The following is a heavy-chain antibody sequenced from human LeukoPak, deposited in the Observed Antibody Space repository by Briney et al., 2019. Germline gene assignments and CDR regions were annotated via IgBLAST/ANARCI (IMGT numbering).Heavy chain of an antibody. Sequence: SQTLSLTCTVSGGSISSGSYYWSWIRQPAGKGLEWIGRIYTSGSTNYNPSLKSRVTISVDTSKNQFSLKLSSVTAADTAVYYCARSGSRPHYYDSSGYYAFDYWGQGTLVTVSS. J-gene: IGHJ4*02. CDR3: ARSGSRPHYYDSSGYYAFDY. V-gene: IGHV4-61*02. D-gene: IGHD3-22*01. CDR2: IYTSGST. CDR1: GGSISSGSYY.